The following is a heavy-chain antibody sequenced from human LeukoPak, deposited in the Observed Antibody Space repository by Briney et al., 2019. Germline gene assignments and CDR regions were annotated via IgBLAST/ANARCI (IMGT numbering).Heavy chain of an antibody. J-gene: IGHJ4*02. CDR1: GITFSSYW. CDR3: ARENYGSGSYQYYFDY. V-gene: IGHV3-7*01. CDR2: IKEDGSEE. D-gene: IGHD3-10*01. Sequence: GGSLRLSCAASGITFSSYWMSWVRQAPGKGLEWVANIKEDGSEEYYVDSVKGRFTISRDNAKNSLYLQMNSLRAEDTAVYYCARENYGSGSYQYYFDYWGQGTLVTVSS.